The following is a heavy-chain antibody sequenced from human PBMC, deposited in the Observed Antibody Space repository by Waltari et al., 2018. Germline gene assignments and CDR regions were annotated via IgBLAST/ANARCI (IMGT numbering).Heavy chain of an antibody. CDR2: MSYDGSSK. CDR3: AREDICRSTTCYTLDY. V-gene: IGHV3-30*01. CDR1: GFTFRVSS. Sequence: QVQMVESGGGVVQPGRSLRLSCAASGFTFRVSSLPWVRQAPGKGLEWVALMSYDGSSKYYADSVKGRFTVSRDNSKNTVYLQLNSLRVEDTAVYYCAREDICRSTTCYTLDYWGLGTLVTVSS. D-gene: IGHD2-2*02. J-gene: IGHJ4*02.